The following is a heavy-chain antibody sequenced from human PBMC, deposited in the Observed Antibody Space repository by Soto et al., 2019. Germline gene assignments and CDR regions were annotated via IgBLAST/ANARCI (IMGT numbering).Heavy chain of an antibody. V-gene: IGHV3-48*02. D-gene: IGHD3-10*01. CDR3: ARDRGRSKPNRWHDH. J-gene: IGHJ4*02. CDR1: GFTFSSYS. CDR2: ISSSSSTI. Sequence: EVQLVESGGGLVQPGGSLRLSCAASGFTFSSYSMNWVRQAPGKGLEWVSYISSSSSTIYYADSVKGRFTISRDNAKNSLYLQMNSLRDEDTAVYYCARDRGRSKPNRWHDHWGQGTLVTVSS.